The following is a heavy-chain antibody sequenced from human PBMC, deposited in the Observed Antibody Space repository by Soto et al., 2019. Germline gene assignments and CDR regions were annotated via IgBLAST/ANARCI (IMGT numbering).Heavy chain of an antibody. CDR1: GGSVTSGGHS. V-gene: IGHV4-30-2*06. Sequence: QLQLQESGSGQVKPSQTLSLTCVVSGGSVTSGGHSWGWIRQSPGKGLEWVGSIYQSEYAYYSPSVRSRVAISVDRSNNQVSLRMTSVTAADTAIYYCARGDTRLGELSHDYWGQGTLVTVAS. CDR3: ARGDTRLGELSHDY. J-gene: IGHJ4*02. CDR2: IYQSEYA. D-gene: IGHD3-16*02.